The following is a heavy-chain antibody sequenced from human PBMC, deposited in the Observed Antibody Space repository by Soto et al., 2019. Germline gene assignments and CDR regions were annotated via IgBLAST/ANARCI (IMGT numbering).Heavy chain of an antibody. D-gene: IGHD6-6*01. V-gene: IGHV3-23*01. CDR1: GFTFSSYA. CDR2: ISGSGGST. J-gene: IGHJ3*02. Sequence: GGSLRLSCAASGFTFSSYAMSWVRQAPGKGLEWVSAISGSGGSTYYADSVKGRFTISRDNSKNTLYLQMNSLRAEDTAVYYCAKELQKEGYSSSSHAFDIWGQGTMVTVSS. CDR3: AKELQKEGYSSSSHAFDI.